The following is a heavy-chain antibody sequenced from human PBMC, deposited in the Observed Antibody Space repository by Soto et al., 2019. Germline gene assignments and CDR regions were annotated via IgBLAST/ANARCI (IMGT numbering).Heavy chain of an antibody. CDR1: GFTFSSYW. Sequence: LRLSCAASGFTFSSYWMSWVRQAPGKGLEWVANIKQDGSEKYYVDSVKGRFTISRDNAKNSLYLQMNSLRAEDTAVYYCARDEYSSSRYPSYYYYGMDVWGQGTTVTVSS. J-gene: IGHJ6*02. V-gene: IGHV3-7*03. D-gene: IGHD6-13*01. CDR2: IKQDGSEK. CDR3: ARDEYSSSRYPSYYYYGMDV.